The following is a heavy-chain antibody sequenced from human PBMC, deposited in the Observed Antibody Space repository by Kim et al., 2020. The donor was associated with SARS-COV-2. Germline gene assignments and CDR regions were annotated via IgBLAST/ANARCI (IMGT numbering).Heavy chain of an antibody. CDR1: GFSLSDHY. J-gene: IGHJ4*02. CDR2: SRVKGDKYDA. V-gene: IGHV3-72*01. Sequence: GGSLRLSCVASGFSLSDHYMDWVLQAPGKGLEWVGRSRVKGDKYDADYAASVKDRFTVSRDDSQNSLYLQMNNLKTEDTAVYFCARDSRQGFYWDSWGQGALVTVSS. CDR3: ARDSRQGFYWDS. D-gene: IGHD2-15*01.